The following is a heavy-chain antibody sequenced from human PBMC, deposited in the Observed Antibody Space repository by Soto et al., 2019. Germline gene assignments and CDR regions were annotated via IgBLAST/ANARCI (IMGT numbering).Heavy chain of an antibody. D-gene: IGHD2-2*01. Sequence: QVQLVQSGAEVKKPGASVKVSCKASGYTFTGYYMHWVRQAPGQGLEWMGWINPNSGGTNYAQKFQGWVTMIRDPSISTAYMELSRLRSDDTAVYYCARGDIVVVAAAITTFDPWGKGTLVTVSS. CDR2: INPNSGGT. CDR3: ARGDIVVVAAAITTFDP. J-gene: IGHJ5*02. V-gene: IGHV1-2*04. CDR1: GYTFTGYY.